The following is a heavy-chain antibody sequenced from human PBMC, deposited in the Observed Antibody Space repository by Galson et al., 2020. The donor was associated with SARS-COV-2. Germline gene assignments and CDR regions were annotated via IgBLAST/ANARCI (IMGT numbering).Heavy chain of an antibody. CDR3: ARDSSRYYGSGS. D-gene: IGHD3-10*01. V-gene: IGHV4-4*02. CDR2: IYHSGST. CDR1: GGSISSSNW. Sequence: ASETLSLTCAVSGGSISSSNWWSWVRQPPGKGLEWIGEIYHSGSTNYNPSLKSRVTISVDKSKNQVSLKLSSVTAADTAVYYCARDSSRYYGSGSWSQGTLVTVSS. J-gene: IGHJ4*02.